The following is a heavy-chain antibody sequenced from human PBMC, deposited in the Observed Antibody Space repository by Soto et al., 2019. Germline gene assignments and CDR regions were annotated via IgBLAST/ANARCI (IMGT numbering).Heavy chain of an antibody. D-gene: IGHD3-22*01. CDR2: ISYDGNNK. J-gene: IGHJ6*02. Sequence: GGSLRLSCAGSGFSLSNNGMHWVRQAPGKGLEWVAVISYDGNNKYYADSVKGRFTISRDNSKNTVYLEMNNLRAEDTAMYYCAKGGSGNYLTYYYYYGMDVWGQGTTVTSP. CDR3: AKGGSGNYLTYYYYYGMDV. V-gene: IGHV3-30*18. CDR1: GFSLSNNG.